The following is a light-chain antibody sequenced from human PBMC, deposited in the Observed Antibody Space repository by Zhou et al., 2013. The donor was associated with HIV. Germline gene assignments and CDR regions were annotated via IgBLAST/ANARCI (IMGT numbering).Light chain of an antibody. Sequence: IVLTQSPATLSLSPGERVTLSCRASQRLTTPLAWYQQKPGRAPRLLIFDTSTRATGISPRFAGTGSGTDFTLIINGLEAQDSGVYYCQQHGQRRPTDPTTFG. CDR3: QQHGQRRPTDPTT. J-gene: IGKJ1*01. V-gene: IGKV3-11*01. CDR2: DTS. CDR1: QRLTTP.